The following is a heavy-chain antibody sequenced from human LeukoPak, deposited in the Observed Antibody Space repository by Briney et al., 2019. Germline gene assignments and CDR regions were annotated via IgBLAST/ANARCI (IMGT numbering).Heavy chain of an antibody. CDR1: GGSISSGGYY. J-gene: IGHJ2*01. CDR3: ARLALYYSSPPDLDWYFDL. D-gene: IGHD3-22*01. Sequence: PSQTLSLTCTVSGGSISSGGYYWSWIRQPPGKGLEWIGYIYHSGSTYYNPSLKSRVTISVDRSKNQFSLKLSSVTAADTAVYYCARLALYYSSPPDLDWYFDLWGRGTLVTVSS. CDR2: IYHSGST. V-gene: IGHV4-30-2*01.